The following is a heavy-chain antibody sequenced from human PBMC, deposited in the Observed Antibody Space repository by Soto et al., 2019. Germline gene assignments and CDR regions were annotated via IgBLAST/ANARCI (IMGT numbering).Heavy chain of an antibody. CDR3: ARDEFCGGAQRCGGMDV. D-gene: IGHD2-21*01. V-gene: IGHV1-18*01. CDR1: GYMFTSEG. Sequence: ASVKVSCKTSGYMFTSEGISWVRQAPGQGLEWMGRISAYNGNTDYAQKFRGRVTLTTDTSTSTAYMELRSLRSDDTAVYYCARDEFCGGAQRCGGMDVWGQGTTVTVSS. J-gene: IGHJ6*02. CDR2: ISAYNGNT.